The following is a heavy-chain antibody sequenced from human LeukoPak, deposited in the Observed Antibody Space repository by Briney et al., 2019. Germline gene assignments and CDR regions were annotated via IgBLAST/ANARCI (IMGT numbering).Heavy chain of an antibody. V-gene: IGHV1-69*01. CDR2: IIPIFGTA. CDR3: AREAIMSIAARPYYFDY. CDR1: GGTFSSYA. J-gene: IGHJ4*02. Sequence: SVKVSCKACGGTFSSYAISWVRQAPGQGLEWMGGIIPIFGTANYAQKFQGRVTITADESTSTAYMELSSLRSEDTAVYYCAREAIMSIAARPYYFDYWGQGTLVTVSS. D-gene: IGHD6-6*01.